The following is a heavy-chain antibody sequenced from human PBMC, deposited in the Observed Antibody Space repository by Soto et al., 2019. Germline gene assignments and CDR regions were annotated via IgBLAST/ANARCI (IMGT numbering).Heavy chain of an antibody. D-gene: IGHD2-15*01. Sequence: SGPTLVNPTQTLTLTCTFSGFSLSTSGVGVGWIRQPPGKALEWLALIYWNDDKHYSPSLKSRLTITKDTSKNQVVLTMTNMDPVDTATYYCAHKGALEGVADAFDIWGQGTMVTVSS. J-gene: IGHJ3*02. CDR2: IYWNDDK. CDR3: AHKGALEGVADAFDI. CDR1: GFSLSTSGVG. V-gene: IGHV2-5*01.